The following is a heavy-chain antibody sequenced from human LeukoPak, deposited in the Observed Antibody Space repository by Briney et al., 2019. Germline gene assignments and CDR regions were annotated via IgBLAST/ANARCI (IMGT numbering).Heavy chain of an antibody. Sequence: GGSLRLSCAASGFTFISYSMNWVRQAPGKGLEWVSSISSSSSYIYYADSVRGRFTISRDNAKNSLNLQMNSLRAEDTAVYYCARTPSYVYDSSGYYYFPFDYWGQGTLVTVSS. CDR3: ARTPSYVYDSSGYYYFPFDY. CDR1: GFTFISYS. J-gene: IGHJ4*02. CDR2: ISSSSSYI. D-gene: IGHD3-22*01. V-gene: IGHV3-21*01.